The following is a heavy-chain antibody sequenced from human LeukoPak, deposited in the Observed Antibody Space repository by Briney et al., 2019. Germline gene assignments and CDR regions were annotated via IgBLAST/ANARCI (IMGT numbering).Heavy chain of an antibody. Sequence: SETLSLTCTVSGGSISSYFWSWIRQPPGMGLEWIGYVYYSGRPNYNPSLKSRVTISVDTSKNQFSLRLRSVTAADTAVYYCARVFDDYYDSSADPPLWFDPWGQGTLVTVSS. CDR3: ARVFDDYYDSSADPPLWFDP. V-gene: IGHV4-59*01. CDR2: VYYSGRP. D-gene: IGHD3-22*01. J-gene: IGHJ5*02. CDR1: GGSISSYF.